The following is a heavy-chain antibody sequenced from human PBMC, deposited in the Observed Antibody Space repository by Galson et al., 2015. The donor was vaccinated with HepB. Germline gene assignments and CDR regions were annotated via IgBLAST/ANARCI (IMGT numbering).Heavy chain of an antibody. CDR3: TTDRDYVWGSYRSKNYYYYGMDV. J-gene: IGHJ6*02. CDR1: GFTFSNAW. CDR2: IKSKTDGGTT. Sequence: SLRLSCAASGFTFSNAWMSWVRQAPGKGLEWVGRIKSKTDGGTTDYAAPVKGRFTISRDDSKNTLYLQMSSLKTEDTAVYYCTTDRDYVWGSYRSKNYYYYGMDVWGQGTTVTVSS. V-gene: IGHV3-15*01. D-gene: IGHD3-16*02.